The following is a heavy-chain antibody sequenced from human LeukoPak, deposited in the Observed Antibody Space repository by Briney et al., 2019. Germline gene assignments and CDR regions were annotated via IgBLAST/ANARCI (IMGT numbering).Heavy chain of an antibody. D-gene: IGHD3-3*01. CDR3: ATSSAYYDFWSGPNWFDP. Sequence: KPSETLSLTCAVSGGSISSNSYYWGWIRQPPGKGLEWIGSIYYSGSTHYNPSLKSRVTISVDTSKNQFSLKLSSVTAADTAVYYCATSSAYYDFWSGPNWFDPWGQGTLVTVSS. CDR1: GGSISSNSYY. CDR2: IYYSGST. J-gene: IGHJ5*02. V-gene: IGHV4-39*01.